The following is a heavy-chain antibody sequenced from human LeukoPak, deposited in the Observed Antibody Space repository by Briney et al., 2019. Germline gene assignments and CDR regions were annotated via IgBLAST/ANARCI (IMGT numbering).Heavy chain of an antibody. CDR3: ARGYNNYGYVFDI. CDR2: IRNDASDK. D-gene: IGHD4-11*01. CDR1: GFTFSSYG. Sequence: GGSLRLSCAASGFTFSSYGMHWVRQAPGKWLEWVAFIRNDASDKYYADSVKGRFTISRDNAENTLYLQMNSLRAEDTAVYYCARGYNNYGYVFDIWGQGTVVTVSS. J-gene: IGHJ3*02. V-gene: IGHV3-30*02.